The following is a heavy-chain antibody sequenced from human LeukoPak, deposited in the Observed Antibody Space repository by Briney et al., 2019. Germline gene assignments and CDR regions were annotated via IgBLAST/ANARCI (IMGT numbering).Heavy chain of an antibody. V-gene: IGHV4-59*08. D-gene: IGHD5-24*01. CDR3: ARRRREISTITEDNWLDP. Sequence: SETLSLTCTVSGGSISSYSWNWIRQPPGKGLEWIGRIYSSGSTIYNHSLKSRVTISVETSKNQFSLELSSVTAADTAVYYCARRRREISTITEDNWLDPWGHGTLVTVSS. CDR1: GGSISSYS. CDR2: IYSSGST. J-gene: IGHJ5*02.